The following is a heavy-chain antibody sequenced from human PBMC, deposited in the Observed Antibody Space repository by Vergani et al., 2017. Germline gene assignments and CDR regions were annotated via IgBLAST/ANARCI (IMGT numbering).Heavy chain of an antibody. CDR3: ARGSSLAAAGSDY. J-gene: IGHJ4*02. CDR2: INPSGGST. Sequence: QVQLVQSGAEVKKPGASLKVSCKASGYTFTTYYMHWVRQAPGQGLEWMGIINPSGGSTSYAQKFQGRVTMTRDTSTSTVYMELSSLISEDTAVYYCARGSSLAAAGSDYWGQGTLVTVSS. CDR1: GYTFTTYY. V-gene: IGHV1-46*03. D-gene: IGHD6-13*01.